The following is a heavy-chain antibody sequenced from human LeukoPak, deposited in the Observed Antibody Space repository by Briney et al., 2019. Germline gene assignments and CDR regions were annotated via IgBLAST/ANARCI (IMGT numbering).Heavy chain of an antibody. CDR1: GFTFSSYW. CDR3: ARRLIAVAGNSDAFDI. Sequence: GGSLRLSCAASGFTFSSYWMSWVRQAPGKGLEWVANIKQDGSEKYYVDSVKGRFTISRDNAKNSLYLRMNSLRAEDTAVSSCARRLIAVAGNSDAFDIWGQGTMVTVSS. CDR2: IKQDGSEK. D-gene: IGHD6-19*01. V-gene: IGHV3-7*01. J-gene: IGHJ3*02.